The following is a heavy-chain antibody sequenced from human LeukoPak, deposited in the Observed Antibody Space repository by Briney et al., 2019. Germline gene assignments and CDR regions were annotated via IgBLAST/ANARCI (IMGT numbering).Heavy chain of an antibody. J-gene: IGHJ6*03. CDR1: DGSIRSISYY. Sequence: SETLSLTCTVSDGSIRSISYYWGWIRHPPGNGLEVIETIDYGGSTYYNASLKRLVTISVDTSKNQFSLKLSSVTAADTAVYYCARHPYYYYMDVWGKGTTVTVSS. V-gene: IGHV4-39*01. CDR2: IDYGGST. CDR3: ARHPYYYYMDV.